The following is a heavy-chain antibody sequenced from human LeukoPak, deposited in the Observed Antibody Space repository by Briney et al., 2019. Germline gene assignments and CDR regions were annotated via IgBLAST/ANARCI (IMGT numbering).Heavy chain of an antibody. CDR3: ARNDKGNSYGYSIDY. CDR1: GYNFISYG. Sequence: ASVKVSCKASGYNFISYGISWVRQAPGQGLEWMGWINTYNANTNYAQKYQGRVTMTTDTSTSTAYMELRSLRSDDTAVYYCARNDKGNSYGYSIDYWGQGTLVTVSS. D-gene: IGHD5-18*01. J-gene: IGHJ4*02. V-gene: IGHV1-18*04. CDR2: INTYNANT.